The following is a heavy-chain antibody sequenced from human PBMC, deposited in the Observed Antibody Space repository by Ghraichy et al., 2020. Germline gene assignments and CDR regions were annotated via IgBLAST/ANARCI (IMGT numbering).Heavy chain of an antibody. D-gene: IGHD2-2*01. Sequence: SETLSLTCTVSGGSISSSSYYWGWIRQPPGKGLEWIGNIYYSESTYYNPSLNSRVTISVDTSKNQFSLKLSSVTAADTAVYYCARRLARYQLFDYWGQGTLVTVSS. V-gene: IGHV4-39*01. CDR1: GGSISSSSYY. CDR3: ARRLARYQLFDY. CDR2: IYYSEST. J-gene: IGHJ4*02.